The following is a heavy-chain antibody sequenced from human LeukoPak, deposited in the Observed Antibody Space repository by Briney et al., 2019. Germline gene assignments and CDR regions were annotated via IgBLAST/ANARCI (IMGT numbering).Heavy chain of an antibody. D-gene: IGHD6-19*01. CDR2: INPNSGGT. J-gene: IGHJ4*02. V-gene: IGHV1-2*02. CDR3: ARDLAAVAGAYY. CDR1: GYTFTGYY. Sequence: ASVKVSCKASGYTFTGYYMHWVRQAPGQGLEWMGWINPNSGGTNYAQQFQGRVNMTRDTSISTAYMELSRLRSVDTAVYYCARDLAAVAGAYYWGQGTLVTVSS.